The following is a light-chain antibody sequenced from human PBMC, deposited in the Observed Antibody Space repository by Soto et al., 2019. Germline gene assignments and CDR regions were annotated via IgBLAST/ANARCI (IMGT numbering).Light chain of an antibody. CDR1: QSVSTT. CDR3: QQYNNWPSA. V-gene: IGKV3-15*01. Sequence: EIVMTQSPATPSVSPGERVTLSCRASQSVSTTLAWYQQKPGQAPRLLIYEASTRATGIPARFSGSGSGTEFTLTISSLQSEDSALYYCQQYNNWPSAFGGGTKVEIK. CDR2: EAS. J-gene: IGKJ4*01.